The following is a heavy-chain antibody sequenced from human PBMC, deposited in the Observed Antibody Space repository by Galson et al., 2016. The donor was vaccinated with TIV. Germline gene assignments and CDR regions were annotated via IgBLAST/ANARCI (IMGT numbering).Heavy chain of an antibody. CDR1: GYSFTHYW. D-gene: IGHD2-21*02. CDR2: IYPGDSNT. Sequence: QSGAEVTKPGESLQISCKGSGYSFTHYWIGWVRQMPGKGLEWMGIIYPGDSNTRYSPSFQGQVSISADWSISTAYLQWSSLKASDTAVFYCARLIFPHSSADDWGQGTLVTVSS. CDR3: ARLIFPHSSADD. V-gene: IGHV5-51*03. J-gene: IGHJ4*02.